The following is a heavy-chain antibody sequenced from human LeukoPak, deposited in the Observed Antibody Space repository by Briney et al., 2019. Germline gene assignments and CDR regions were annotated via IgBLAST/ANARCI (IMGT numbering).Heavy chain of an antibody. CDR3: AREPHRPYYDFWSGYSPWRDYYYYMDV. V-gene: IGHV1-18*01. D-gene: IGHD3-3*01. J-gene: IGHJ6*03. Sequence: ASVKVSCKASGYTFTSYGISWVRQAPGQGLEWMGWISAYNGNTNYAQKLQGRVTMTTDTSTSTAYMELRSLRSDDTAVYYCAREPHRPYYDFWSGYSPWRDYYYYMDVWGKGTTVTVSS. CDR2: ISAYNGNT. CDR1: GYTFTSYG.